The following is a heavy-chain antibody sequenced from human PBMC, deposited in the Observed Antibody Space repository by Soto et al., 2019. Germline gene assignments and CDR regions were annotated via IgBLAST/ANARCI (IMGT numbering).Heavy chain of an antibody. D-gene: IGHD3-22*01. CDR3: VRNPSRDYYDSSGYSLAFDY. CDR2: IWYDGSNK. CDR1: GFTFSSYG. J-gene: IGHJ4*02. V-gene: IGHV3-33*01. Sequence: RGSLRLSCAASGFTFSSYGMHWVRQAPGKGLEWVAVIWYDGSNKYYADSVKGRFTISRDNSKNTLYLQMNSLRAEDTAVYYCVRNPSRDYYDSSGYSLAFDYWGQGTLVTVSS.